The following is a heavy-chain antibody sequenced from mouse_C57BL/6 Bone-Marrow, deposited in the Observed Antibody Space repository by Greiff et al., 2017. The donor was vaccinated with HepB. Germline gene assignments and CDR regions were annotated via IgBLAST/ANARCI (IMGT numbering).Heavy chain of an antibody. Sequence: VQLQQSGAELVRPGASVKLSCTASGFNIKDDYMHWVKQRPEQGLEWIGGIDPENGDTEYASKFQGKATITADTSSNTAYLQLSSLTSEDTAVYYCTLIYYGNYYFDYWGQGTTLTVSS. J-gene: IGHJ2*01. CDR3: TLIYYGNYYFDY. CDR1: GFNIKDDY. V-gene: IGHV14-4*01. CDR2: IDPENGDT. D-gene: IGHD2-1*01.